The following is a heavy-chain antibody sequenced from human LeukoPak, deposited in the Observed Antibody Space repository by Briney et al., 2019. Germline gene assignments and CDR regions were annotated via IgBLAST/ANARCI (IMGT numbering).Heavy chain of an antibody. CDR3: AGDSSQNLYTFRFRAFDI. V-gene: IGHV4-31*03. J-gene: IGHJ3*02. CDR2: IYYSGST. CDR1: GGSISSGGYY. Sequence: SQTLSLTCTVSGGSISSGGYYWSWIRQHPGKGLEWIGYIYYSGSTYYNPSLKSRVTISVDTSKNQFSLKLSSVTAADTAVYYCAGDSSQNLYTFRFRAFDIWGQGTMVTVSS. D-gene: IGHD2-2*01.